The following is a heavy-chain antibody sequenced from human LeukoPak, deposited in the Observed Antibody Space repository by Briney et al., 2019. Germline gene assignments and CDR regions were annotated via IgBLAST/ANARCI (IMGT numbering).Heavy chain of an antibody. CDR2: IKQDGSEK. V-gene: IGHV3-7*03. J-gene: IGHJ5*02. CDR1: GFTFSSYG. Sequence: GGSLRLSCAASGFTFSSYGMSWVRQAPGKGLEWVANIKQDGSEKYYVDSVKGRFAISRDNAKNSLYLQMNSLRAEDTAVYYCAKEPLYNSGWSDPWGQGTLVTVSS. D-gene: IGHD1-1*01. CDR3: AKEPLYNSGWSDP.